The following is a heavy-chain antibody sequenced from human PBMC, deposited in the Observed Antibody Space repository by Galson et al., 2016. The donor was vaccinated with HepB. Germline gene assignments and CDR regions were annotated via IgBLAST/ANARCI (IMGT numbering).Heavy chain of an antibody. V-gene: IGHV3-48*02. CDR1: GFTFSSYT. Sequence: SLRLSCAASGFTFSSYTMNWVRQAPGKGLEWVSYISSSSSSIYYADSVKGRFTIPRDNAKNLLYLQMNSLRDEETAVYYCATQYCSGGSCYSAAPGYWYFDLWGRGTLVTVSS. J-gene: IGHJ2*01. CDR2: ISSSSSSI. CDR3: ATQYCSGGSCYSAAPGYWYFDL. D-gene: IGHD2-15*01.